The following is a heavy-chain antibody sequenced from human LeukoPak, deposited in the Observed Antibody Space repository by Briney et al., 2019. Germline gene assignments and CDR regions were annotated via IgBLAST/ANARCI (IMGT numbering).Heavy chain of an antibody. V-gene: IGHV3-30*18. CDR2: ISYDGSNK. Sequence: GGSLRLSCAASGFTFSSYGMHWVRQAPGKGLEWVAVISYDGSNKYYADSVKGRFTISRDNAKNSLYLQMNSLRAEDTAVYYCAKRGQLPRDAFDIWGQGTMVTVSS. J-gene: IGHJ3*02. D-gene: IGHD3-10*01. CDR3: AKRGQLPRDAFDI. CDR1: GFTFSSYG.